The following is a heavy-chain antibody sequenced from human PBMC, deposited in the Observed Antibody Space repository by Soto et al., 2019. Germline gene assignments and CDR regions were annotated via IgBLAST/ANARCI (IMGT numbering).Heavy chain of an antibody. Sequence: EVQLVESGGGLVQPGGSLRLSCAASGFTFSRYWMHWVRQAPGKGLEWISRINSDGSSTNYADSVKGRFTISRDNAKNTLYMQMNRLRADDTAVYYCARVPYCSGDSCYSWFDPWGQGTLVAVSS. V-gene: IGHV3-74*01. CDR3: ARVPYCSGDSCYSWFDP. CDR2: INSDGSST. J-gene: IGHJ5*02. D-gene: IGHD2-15*01. CDR1: GFTFSRYW.